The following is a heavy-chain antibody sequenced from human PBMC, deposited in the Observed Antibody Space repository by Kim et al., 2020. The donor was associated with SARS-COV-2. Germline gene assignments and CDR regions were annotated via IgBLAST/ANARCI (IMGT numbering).Heavy chain of an antibody. J-gene: IGHJ4*02. CDR1: GGSFSGYY. CDR3: ARNRATGTTGSYYFDY. Sequence: SETLALTCAVYGGSFSGYYWSWIRQPPGKGLEWIGEINHSGSTNYNPSLKSRVTISVDTSKNQFSLKLSSVTAADTAVYYCARNRATGTTGSYYFDYWGQGTLVTVSS. V-gene: IGHV4-34*01. D-gene: IGHD1-7*01. CDR2: INHSGST.